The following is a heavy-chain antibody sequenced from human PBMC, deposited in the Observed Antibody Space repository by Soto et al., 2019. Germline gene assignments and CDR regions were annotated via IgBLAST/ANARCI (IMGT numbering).Heavy chain of an antibody. Sequence: GGSLRLSCAGSGFFFGREAMHWVRQSPGKGLEWVAAISYDESNKAYAEPVRGRFTISRDNSKNTLYLQILSLRAEDSAVYYCARDYSSGWSLDSWGQGTLVTVSS. CDR3: ARDYSSGWSLDS. CDR2: ISYDESNK. J-gene: IGHJ4*02. V-gene: IGHV3-30-3*01. CDR1: GFFFGREA. D-gene: IGHD6-19*01.